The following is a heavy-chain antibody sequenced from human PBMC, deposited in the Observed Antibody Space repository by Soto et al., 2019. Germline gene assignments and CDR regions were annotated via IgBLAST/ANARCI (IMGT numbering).Heavy chain of an antibody. V-gene: IGHV4-39*01. CDR1: GGSISSSSYY. Sequence: PSETLSLTCTVSGGSISSSSYYWGWIRQPPGKGLEWIGSIYYRGSTYYNPSLKSRVTISVDTSKNQFSLKLSSVTAADTAVYYCARHDGAAMETYYGMDVWGQGTTVTVSS. CDR3: ARHDGAAMETYYGMDV. CDR2: IYYRGST. D-gene: IGHD5-18*01. J-gene: IGHJ6*02.